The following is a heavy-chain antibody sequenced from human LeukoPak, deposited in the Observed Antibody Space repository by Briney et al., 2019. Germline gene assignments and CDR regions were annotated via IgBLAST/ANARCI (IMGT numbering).Heavy chain of an antibody. D-gene: IGHD6-6*01. V-gene: IGHV4-31*03. CDR2: IYYSGST. CDR3: ARGRGARPDDY. J-gene: IGHJ4*02. Sequence: SETLSLTCTVSGGSISSGGYYWSWIRQHPGKGLEWIGYIYYSGSTYYNPSLKSRVTISVDTSKNQFSLKLSSVTAADTVVYYCARGRGARPDDYWGQGTLVTVSS. CDR1: GGSISSGGYY.